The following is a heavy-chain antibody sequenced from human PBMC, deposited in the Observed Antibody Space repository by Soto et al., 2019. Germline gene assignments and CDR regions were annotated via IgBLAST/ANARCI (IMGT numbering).Heavy chain of an antibody. J-gene: IGHJ4*02. D-gene: IGHD6-13*01. CDR1: GFTFSSYA. CDR3: AKENGYSSSWFEFDY. CDR2: ISGSGGST. Sequence: EVQLLESGGGLVQPGGSLRLSCAASGFTFSSYAMSWVRQAPGKGLEWVSAISGSGGSTYYADSVKGRFTISRDNSKTTLYLQLNSLRAEDTAVYYCAKENGYSSSWFEFDYWGQGTLVTVSS. V-gene: IGHV3-23*01.